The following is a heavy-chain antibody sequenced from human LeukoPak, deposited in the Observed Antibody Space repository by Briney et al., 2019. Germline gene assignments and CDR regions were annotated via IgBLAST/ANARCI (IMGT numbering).Heavy chain of an antibody. V-gene: IGHV3-23*01. CDR3: AKDDAWLQYND. Sequence: GGSLRFSCEASEFPFSNYGMSWFRQAPGKGLEWVSSISTSGGSTYYEDSVKGRFTISRDNSKNTLYLQINSLRDEDTAVYYCAKDDAWLQYNDWGQGTLVTVSS. CDR1: EFPFSNYG. D-gene: IGHD5-24*01. J-gene: IGHJ4*02. CDR2: ISTSGGST.